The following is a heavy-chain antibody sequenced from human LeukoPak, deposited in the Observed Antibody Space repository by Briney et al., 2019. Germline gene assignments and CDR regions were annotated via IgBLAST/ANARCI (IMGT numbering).Heavy chain of an antibody. J-gene: IGHJ4*02. CDR3: ARGCTNGVCYNDY. D-gene: IGHD2-8*01. V-gene: IGHV3-48*01. CDR2: ISSSSSTI. Sequence: PGGSLRLSCAASGFTFSSYSMNWVRQAPGKGLEWVSYISSSSSTIYYADSVKGRFTISRDNGKNSLYLQMNSLRAEDTAVYYCARGCTNGVCYNDYWGQGTLVTVSS. CDR1: GFTFSSYS.